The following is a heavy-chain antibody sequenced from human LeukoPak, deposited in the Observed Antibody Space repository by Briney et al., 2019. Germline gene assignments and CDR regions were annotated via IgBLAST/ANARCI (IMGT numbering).Heavy chain of an antibody. CDR2: IYSGGST. Sequence: GGSLRLSCAASGFTVSSNYMSWVRQAPGKGLEWVSVIYSGGSTYYADSVKGRFTISRDNSKNTLYLKMNSLRAEDTAVYYCARGKGENYYYYYYMDVWGKGTTVTVSS. J-gene: IGHJ6*03. CDR1: GFTVSSNY. V-gene: IGHV3-66*02. D-gene: IGHD3-10*01. CDR3: ARGKGENYYYYYYMDV.